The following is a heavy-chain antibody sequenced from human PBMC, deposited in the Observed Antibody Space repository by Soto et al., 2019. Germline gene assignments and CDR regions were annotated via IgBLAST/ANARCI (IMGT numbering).Heavy chain of an antibody. CDR3: AVTPNCGRDCSAASYWYFDI. Sequence: EVQLLESGGGLVQPGGSVRLSCAASGLTFGNYAMSWVRQAPGKGLEWVSAISGDSGRTYYADSVKGRFTISRDNWKNTLYLQMNTRRAEDTAVYYCAVTPNCGRDCSAASYWYFDIWGRGTLVTVSS. CDR2: ISGDSGRT. D-gene: IGHD2-21*02. CDR1: GLTFGNYA. J-gene: IGHJ2*01. V-gene: IGHV3-23*01.